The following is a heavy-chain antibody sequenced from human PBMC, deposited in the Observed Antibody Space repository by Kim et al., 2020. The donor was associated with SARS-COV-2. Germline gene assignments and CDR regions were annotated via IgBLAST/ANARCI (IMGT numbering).Heavy chain of an antibody. CDR3: ARLGGGNSVQIDSGRDY. CDR1: GYSFTSYW. CDR2: IDPSDSYT. Sequence: GESLKISCKGSGYSFTSYWISWVRQMPGKGLEWMGRIDPSDSYTNYSPSFQGHVTISADKSISTAYLQWSSLKASDTAMYYCARLGGGNSVQIDSGRDYWGQGTLVTVSS. J-gene: IGHJ4*02. D-gene: IGHD2-21*02. V-gene: IGHV5-10-1*01.